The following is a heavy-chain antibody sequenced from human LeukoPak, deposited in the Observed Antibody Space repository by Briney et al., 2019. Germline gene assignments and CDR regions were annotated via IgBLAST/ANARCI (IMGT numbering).Heavy chain of an antibody. J-gene: IGHJ5*02. CDR2: INHSGST. CDR3: ASVDAGCGSCFDP. D-gene: IGHD3-10*01. CDR1: GGSFSGYY. Sequence: SETLSLTGAVYGGSFSGYYWSWIRQPPGKGLEWIGEINHSGSTNYNPSLKSRVTISVDTSKNQFSLKLSSVTAADTAVYYCASVDAGCGSCFDPWGQGTLVTVSS. V-gene: IGHV4-34*01.